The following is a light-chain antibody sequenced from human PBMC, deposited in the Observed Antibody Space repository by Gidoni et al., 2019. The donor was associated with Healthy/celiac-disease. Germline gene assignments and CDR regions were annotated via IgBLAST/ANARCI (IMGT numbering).Light chain of an antibody. Sequence: QSLLTQPPSASGTPGPRVTISCSGSSSNIGSNYVYWYQQLPGTAPKLLIYRKNQRPSGVPDRFSGSKSGTSASLAISGLRSEDEADYYCAAWDDSLSGYVFGTGTKVTVL. CDR3: AAWDDSLSGYV. J-gene: IGLJ1*01. CDR2: RKN. CDR1: SSNIGSNY. V-gene: IGLV1-47*01.